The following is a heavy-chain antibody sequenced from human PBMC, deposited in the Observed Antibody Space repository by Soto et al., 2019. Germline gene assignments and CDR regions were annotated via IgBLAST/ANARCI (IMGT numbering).Heavy chain of an antibody. CDR3: ARGSGWYEYYFDY. CDR1: GFSFSNYA. D-gene: IGHD6-19*01. Sequence: QVQLVESGGGVVQPGRSLRLSSAASGFSFSNYAMHWVRQAPGKGLEWVAVISHDGSNKYYADSVKGRLTISRDNSKKTVYLQMNSLRTEDTAVYYCARGSGWYEYYFDYWGQGTLVTVSS. V-gene: IGHV3-30-3*01. J-gene: IGHJ4*02. CDR2: ISHDGSNK.